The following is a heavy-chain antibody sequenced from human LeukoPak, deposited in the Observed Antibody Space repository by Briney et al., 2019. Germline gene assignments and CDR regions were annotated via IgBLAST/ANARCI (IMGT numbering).Heavy chain of an antibody. D-gene: IGHD2/OR15-2a*01. V-gene: IGHV4-30-4*01. CDR1: GGSISSGDHY. CDR2: IYYSGTT. CDR3: SRTIVIGSPFFDY. Sequence: SETLSLTCTVFGGSISSGDHYWSWIRQPPGKGLEWIGYIYYSGTTYYNPSLKSRATISVDTSKNQFSLKLSSVTAADTAVYYCSRTIVIGSPFFDYWGQGTLVAVSS. J-gene: IGHJ4*02.